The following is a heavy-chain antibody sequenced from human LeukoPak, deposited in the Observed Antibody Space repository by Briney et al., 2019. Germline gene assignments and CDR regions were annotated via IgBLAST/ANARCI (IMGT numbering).Heavy chain of an antibody. D-gene: IGHD1-26*01. V-gene: IGHV3-11*03. CDR2: ISSSSSYT. Sequence: GGSLRLSCAASGFTFSDYYMSWIRQAPGKGLEWVSYISSSSSYTNYADSVKGRFTISRDNAKNSLYLQMNSLRAEDTAVYYCARCFRNAELGIYYFHSMDIWGPGTTVTVSS. J-gene: IGHJ6*02. CDR3: ARCFRNAELGIYYFHSMDI. CDR1: GFTFSDYY.